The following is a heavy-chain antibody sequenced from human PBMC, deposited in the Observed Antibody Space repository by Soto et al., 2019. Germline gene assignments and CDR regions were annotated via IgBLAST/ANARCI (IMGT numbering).Heavy chain of an antibody. V-gene: IGHV4-30-4*01. Sequence: SETLSLTCTVSGGSISSGDYYWSWIRQPPGKGLEWIGYVYYSGSTYYNPSLKSRVTISVDTSKNQFSLKLSSVTAADTAVYYCARVSTIFGYGMDVWGQGTTVTVSS. CDR3: ARVSTIFGYGMDV. CDR1: GGSISSGDYY. CDR2: VYYSGST. D-gene: IGHD3-3*01. J-gene: IGHJ6*02.